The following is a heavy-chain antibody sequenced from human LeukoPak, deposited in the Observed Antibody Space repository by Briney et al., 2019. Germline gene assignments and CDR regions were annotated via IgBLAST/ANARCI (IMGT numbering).Heavy chain of an antibody. J-gene: IGHJ3*02. CDR2: IYYSGST. D-gene: IGHD2-15*01. Sequence: PSETLSLTCTAPGDSISNYDWSWIRQHPGKGLEWSGYIYYSGSTNYNPSLKSRVAISVDTSKNEFSLKLRSVTAADTAVYYCAGVYCSGGSCYDAFDIWGQGTMVTVSS. V-gene: IGHV4-59*01. CDR1: GDSISNYD. CDR3: AGVYCSGGSCYDAFDI.